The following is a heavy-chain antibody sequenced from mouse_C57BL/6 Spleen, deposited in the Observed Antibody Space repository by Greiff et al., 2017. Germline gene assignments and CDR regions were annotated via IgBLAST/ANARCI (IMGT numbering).Heavy chain of an antibody. Sequence: VKLQQPGAELVKPGASVKLSCKASGYTFTSYWMHWVKQRPGQGLEWIGMIHPNSGSTNYNEKFKSKATLTVDKSSSTAYMQLSSLTSEDSAVYYCARMGYSNYPWYFDVWGTGTTVTVSS. D-gene: IGHD2-5*01. J-gene: IGHJ1*03. CDR1: GYTFTSYW. V-gene: IGHV1-64*01. CDR2: IHPNSGST. CDR3: ARMGYSNYPWYFDV.